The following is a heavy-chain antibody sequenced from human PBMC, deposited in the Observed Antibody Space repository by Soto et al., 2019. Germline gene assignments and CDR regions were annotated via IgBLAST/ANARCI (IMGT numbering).Heavy chain of an antibody. Sequence: GGSLRLSCAASGFTFSSYSMNWVRQAPGKGLEWVSYISSSSSTIYYADSVKGRFTISRDNAKNSLYLQMNSLRDEDTAVYYCARDTRMDLLWFGEPLVGYFDYWGQGTLVTVSS. V-gene: IGHV3-48*02. D-gene: IGHD3-10*01. CDR1: GFTFSSYS. CDR2: ISSSSSTI. J-gene: IGHJ4*02. CDR3: ARDTRMDLLWFGEPLVGYFDY.